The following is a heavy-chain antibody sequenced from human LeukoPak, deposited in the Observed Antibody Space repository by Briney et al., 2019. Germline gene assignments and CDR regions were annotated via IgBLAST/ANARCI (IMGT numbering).Heavy chain of an antibody. CDR1: GGSISRYY. CDR3: ARQVPAATPWFDP. Sequence: SETLSLTCTVSGGSISRYYWNWIRQPPGKGLEWIGYIYTSGSTNYNPSLKSRVTISVDTSKNQFSLKLSSVTAADTAVYYCARQVPAATPWFDPWGQGTLVTVSS. CDR2: IYTSGST. V-gene: IGHV4-4*09. J-gene: IGHJ5*02. D-gene: IGHD2-2*01.